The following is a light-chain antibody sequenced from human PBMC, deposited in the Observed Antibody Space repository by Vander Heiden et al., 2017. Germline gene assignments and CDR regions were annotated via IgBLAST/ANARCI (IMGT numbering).Light chain of an antibody. CDR2: GAS. Sequence: VVLTQSPVTLSLSPGERATLSCTASQSLTSGYLAWYQQKPGQAPRLVISGASSRATGIPDRCYGSESGTDFTLTISRLEPEDSAVYYCQHYGGSPLFTFGPGTKVDIK. J-gene: IGKJ3*01. CDR1: QSLTSGY. CDR3: QHYGGSPLFT. V-gene: IGKV3-20*01.